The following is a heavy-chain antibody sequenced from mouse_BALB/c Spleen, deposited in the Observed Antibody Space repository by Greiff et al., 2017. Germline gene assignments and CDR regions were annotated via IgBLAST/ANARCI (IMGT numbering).Heavy chain of an antibody. J-gene: IGHJ2*01. Sequence: QVQLQQSGAELVRPGTSVKVSCKASGYAFTNYLIEWVKQRPGQGLEWIGVINPGSGGTNYNEKFKGKATLTADKSSSTAYMQLSSLTSDDSAVYFCARRTVTGDYWGQGTTLTVSS. CDR1: GYAFTNYL. V-gene: IGHV1-54*01. CDR3: ARRTVTGDY. CDR2: INPGSGGT. D-gene: IGHD4-1*01.